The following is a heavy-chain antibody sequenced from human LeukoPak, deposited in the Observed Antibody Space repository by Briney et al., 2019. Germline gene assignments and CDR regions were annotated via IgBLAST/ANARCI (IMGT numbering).Heavy chain of an antibody. V-gene: IGHV1-69*13. CDR2: IIPIFGTA. Sequence: SVKVSCKASGGTFSSYAISWVRQAPGQGLEWMGGIIPIFGTANYAQKFQGRVTITADESTSTAYMELSSLRSEDTAVYYCVRSSAAAGFTEVIEYFQHWGQGTLVTVSS. CDR1: GGTFSSYA. CDR3: VRSSAAAGFTEVIEYFQH. J-gene: IGHJ1*01. D-gene: IGHD6-13*01.